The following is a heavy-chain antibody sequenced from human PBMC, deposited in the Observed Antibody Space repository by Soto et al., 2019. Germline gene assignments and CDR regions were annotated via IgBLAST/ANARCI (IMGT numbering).Heavy chain of an antibody. CDR1: GYTFAACY. Sequence: ASVKVSCKASGYTFAACYIHCLRQAPGQGLEWMGWINPNVGDSKFAPKFQGAVSTTADKSVATVYLELSSLRSDDTAVYYCARALSGWIRSSFDFWGQGTMVTVSS. V-gene: IGHV1-2*02. CDR3: ARALSGWIRSSFDF. J-gene: IGHJ3*01. CDR2: INPNVGDS. D-gene: IGHD3-10*01.